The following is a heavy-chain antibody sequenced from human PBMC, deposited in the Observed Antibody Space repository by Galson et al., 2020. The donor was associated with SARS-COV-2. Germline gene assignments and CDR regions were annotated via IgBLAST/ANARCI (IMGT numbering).Heavy chain of an antibody. Sequence: GESLKISCAASGFTFSSYWMHWVRQAPGKGLVWVSRINSDGSSTSYADSVKGRFTISRDNAKNTLYLQMNSLRAEDTAGYYCAREGIVVVPHRDVGGKGPRVTVSS. CDR1: GFTFSSYW. J-gene: IGHJ6*03. CDR3: AREGIVVVPHRDV. V-gene: IGHV3-74*01. D-gene: IGHD2-2*01. CDR2: INSDGSST.